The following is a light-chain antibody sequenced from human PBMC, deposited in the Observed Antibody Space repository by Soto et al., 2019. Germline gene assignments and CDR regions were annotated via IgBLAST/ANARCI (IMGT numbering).Light chain of an antibody. Sequence: AIQMTQSPSSLSPSLGDRLTSTSRAIQEFRKDLGWYQHKPGKAPNSRIYNASSLQSGVQSRFNGSGSGTDFTLTISSLQPEDSATYYCLQDDSYPRTFGPGTKVDV. CDR3: LQDDSYPRT. J-gene: IGKJ3*01. V-gene: IGKV1-6*01. CDR1: QEFRKD. CDR2: NAS.